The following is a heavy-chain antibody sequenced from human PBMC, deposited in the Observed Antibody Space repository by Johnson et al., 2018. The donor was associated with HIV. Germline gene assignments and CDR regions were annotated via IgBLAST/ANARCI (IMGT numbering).Heavy chain of an antibody. V-gene: IGHV3-66*01. D-gene: IGHD1-26*01. Sequence: VQLVESGGGLVQPGGSLRLSCAASGFIVRSNYMNWVRQAPGQGLEWVSVIYSGGDTYYADSVKGRFTISIDNSKNTLYLQMNSLRAEDTAVYHCAREGAWEVRPGAFDIWGQGTTVTVSS. CDR1: GFIVRSNY. CDR2: IYSGGDT. CDR3: AREGAWEVRPGAFDI. J-gene: IGHJ3*02.